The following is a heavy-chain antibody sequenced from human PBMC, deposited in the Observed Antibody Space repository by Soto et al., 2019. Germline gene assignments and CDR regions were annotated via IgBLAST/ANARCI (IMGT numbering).Heavy chain of an antibody. V-gene: IGHV1-69*06. CDR1: GGTFSSYA. CDR2: IIPIFGTA. J-gene: IGHJ5*02. CDR3: ARDIRYCSSTSSYSWFDP. D-gene: IGHD2-2*01. Sequence: QVQLVQSGAEVKKPGSSVKVSCKASGGTFSSYAISWVRQAPGQGLEWMGGIIPIFGTANYAQKFQGRVTITADKATSTAYMELSSLRSEDTAVYYCARDIRYCSSTSSYSWFDPWGQGTLVTVSS.